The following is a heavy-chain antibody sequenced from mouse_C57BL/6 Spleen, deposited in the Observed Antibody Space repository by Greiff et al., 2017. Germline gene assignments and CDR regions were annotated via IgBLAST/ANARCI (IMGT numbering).Heavy chain of an antibody. D-gene: IGHD1-1*01. CDR1: GYTFTSYW. V-gene: IGHV1-69*01. J-gene: IGHJ2*01. Sequence: VKLQQPGAELVMPGASVKLSCKASGYTFTSYWMHWVKQRPGQGLEWIGEIDPSDSYPNYNQKFKGKSTLTVDKSSSTAYMQLSSLTSEDSAVYYCARSYYGSSYYFDYWGQGTTLTVSS. CDR2: IDPSDSYP. CDR3: ARSYYGSSYYFDY.